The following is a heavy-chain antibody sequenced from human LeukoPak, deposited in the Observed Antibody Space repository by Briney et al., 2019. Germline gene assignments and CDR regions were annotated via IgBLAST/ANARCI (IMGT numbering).Heavy chain of an antibody. J-gene: IGHJ6*04. Sequence: SVKVSCKASGGTFSSYAISWVRQAPEQGLEWMGGIIPIFGTANYAQKFQGRVTITADESTSTAYMELSSLRSEDTAVYYCAREGDGIVVVPAAMKDLDYYYYGMDVWGKGTTVTVSS. CDR3: AREGDGIVVVPAAMKDLDYYYYGMDV. CDR1: GGTFSSYA. V-gene: IGHV1-69*01. D-gene: IGHD2-2*01. CDR2: IIPIFGTA.